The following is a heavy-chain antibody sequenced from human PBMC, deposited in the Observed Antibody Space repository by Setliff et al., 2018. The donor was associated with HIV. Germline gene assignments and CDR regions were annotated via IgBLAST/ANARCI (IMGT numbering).Heavy chain of an antibody. CDR3: ASLDGSESPYIYYYYMDV. J-gene: IGHJ6*03. D-gene: IGHD3-10*01. CDR2: INYRGNT. V-gene: IGHV4-39*01. Sequence: PSETLSLTCTVSGVSISSYYWAWIRQPPGKGLEWIGSINYRGNTYYNPSLKSRAAISVDTSKNQISLKLSSVTAADTAVYYCASLDGSESPYIYYYYMDVWGEGTAVTVSS. CDR1: GVSISSYY.